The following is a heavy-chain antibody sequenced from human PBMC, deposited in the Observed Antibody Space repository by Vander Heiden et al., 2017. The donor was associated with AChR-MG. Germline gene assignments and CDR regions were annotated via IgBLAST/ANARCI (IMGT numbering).Heavy chain of an antibody. CDR3: ARDREDTDIYYYGMDV. CDR1: GGSVSSGSYY. Sequence: QVQLQESGPGLVKPSETLSLTCTVSGGSVSSGSYYWSWIRQPPGKGLEWIGYIYYSGSTNYNPSLKSRVTISVDTSKNQCSLKLSSVTAAETAVYYCARDREDTDIYYYGMDVWGQGTTVTVSS. J-gene: IGHJ6*02. D-gene: IGHD2-15*01. CDR2: IYYSGST. V-gene: IGHV4-61*01.